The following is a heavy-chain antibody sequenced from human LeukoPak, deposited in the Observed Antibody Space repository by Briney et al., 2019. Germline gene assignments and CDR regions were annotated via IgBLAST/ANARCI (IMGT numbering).Heavy chain of an antibody. CDR1: GGSISSSSYY. V-gene: IGHV4-39*01. D-gene: IGHD3-22*01. CDR3: ASLIDYYDSSGYLNWFDP. Sequence: SETLSLTCTASGGSISSSSYYWGWIRQPPGKGLEWIGSIYYSGSTYYNPSLKSRVTISVDTSKNQFSLKLSSVTAADTAVYYCASLIDYYDSSGYLNWFDPWGQGTLVTVSS. J-gene: IGHJ5*02. CDR2: IYYSGST.